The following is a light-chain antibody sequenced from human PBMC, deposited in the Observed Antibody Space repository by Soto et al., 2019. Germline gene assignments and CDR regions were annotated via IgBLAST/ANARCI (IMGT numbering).Light chain of an antibody. V-gene: IGLV2-14*01. J-gene: IGLJ1*01. CDR3: SSYTSGSTPYV. Sequence: QSVLTQPASVSGSPGQSITISCTGNSSDVGGYNYVSWYQQHPGKAPKLMIYDVSNRPSGVSNRFSGSKSGNTASLTISGLQAEDEADYYCSSYTSGSTPYVFGTGTKVTVL. CDR1: SSDVGGYNY. CDR2: DVS.